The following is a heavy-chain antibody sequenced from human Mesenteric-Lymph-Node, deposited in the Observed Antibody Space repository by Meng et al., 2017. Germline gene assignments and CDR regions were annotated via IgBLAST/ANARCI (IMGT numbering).Heavy chain of an antibody. V-gene: IGHV1-69*06. CDR1: GGTFSSYA. Sequence: SVKVSCKASGGTFSSYAISWVRQAPGQGLEWMGGIIPIFGTANYAQKFQGRVTITADKSTSTAYMELSSLRSEDTAVYYCERDPEYYYDSSGYYWGQGTLVTVSS. CDR2: IIPIFGTA. D-gene: IGHD3-22*01. J-gene: IGHJ4*02. CDR3: ERDPEYYYDSSGYY.